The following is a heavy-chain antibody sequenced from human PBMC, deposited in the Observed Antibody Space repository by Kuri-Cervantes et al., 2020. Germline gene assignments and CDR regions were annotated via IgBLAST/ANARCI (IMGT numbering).Heavy chain of an antibody. V-gene: IGHV1-18*01. CDR2: ISAYNGNT. J-gene: IGHJ4*02. CDR1: GYTFTSYG. D-gene: IGHD4-17*01. Sequence: ASVKVSCKASGYTFTSYGISWVRQAPGQGLEWMGWISAYNGNTNYAQKLQGRVTTTTDTSTSTAYMELRSLRSEDTAVYYCASGRAVTDYFDYWGQGTLVTVSS. CDR3: ASGRAVTDYFDY.